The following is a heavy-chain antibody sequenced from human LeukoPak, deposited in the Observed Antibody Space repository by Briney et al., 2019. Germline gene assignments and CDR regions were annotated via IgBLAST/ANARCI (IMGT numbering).Heavy chain of an antibody. CDR2: IYYSGST. V-gene: IGHV4-59*01. J-gene: IGHJ6*02. CDR1: GGSISSYY. CDR3: ARADGYYYGMDV. Sequence: AETLSLTCTVSGGSISSYYWSWIRQPPGEGLEWIGYIYYSGSTDYNPSLKSRVTILVDTSKNQFSLKLSSVTAADTAVYHCARADGYYYGMDVWGQGTTVTVSS.